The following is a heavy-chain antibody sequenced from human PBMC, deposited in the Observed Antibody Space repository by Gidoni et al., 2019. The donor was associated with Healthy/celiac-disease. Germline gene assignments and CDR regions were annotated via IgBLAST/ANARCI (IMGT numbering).Heavy chain of an antibody. CDR1: GYTFTGYY. CDR3: ARGDYYYDSSGYPFLDY. V-gene: IGHV1-2*02. CDR2: INPNSGGT. Sequence: QVQLVQSGAEVKKPGASVKVSCKASGYTFTGYYMHWVRQAPGQGLEWMGWINPNSGGTNYAQKFQGRVTMTRDTSISTAYMELSRLRSDDTAVYYCARGDYYYDSSGYPFLDYWGQGTLVTVSS. J-gene: IGHJ4*02. D-gene: IGHD3-22*01.